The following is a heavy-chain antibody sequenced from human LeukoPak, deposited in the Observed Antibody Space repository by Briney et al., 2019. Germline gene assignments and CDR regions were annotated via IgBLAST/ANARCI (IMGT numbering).Heavy chain of an antibody. CDR3: AKGGSSGWYYFGY. CDR2: ISGSGGYT. CDR1: GFTFSSYA. J-gene: IGHJ4*02. Sequence: GGSLRLSCAASGFTFSSYAMSWVRQAPGKGLEWVSAISGSGGYTYYADSVKGRFTISRDNSKNTLYLQMNSLRAEDTAVYYCAKGGSSGWYYFGYWGQGTLVTVFS. V-gene: IGHV3-23*01. D-gene: IGHD6-19*01.